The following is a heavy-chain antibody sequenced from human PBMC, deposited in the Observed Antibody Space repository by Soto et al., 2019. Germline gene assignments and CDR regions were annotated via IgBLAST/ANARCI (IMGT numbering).Heavy chain of an antibody. CDR3: ARVRYYYDSSGFAYYYYGMDV. D-gene: IGHD3-22*01. J-gene: IGHJ6*02. V-gene: IGHV1-18*01. Sequence: ASVKVSCKASGYTFTSYGISWVRQAPGQGLEWMGWISAYNGNTNYAQKLQGRVTMTADTSTSTAYMELRSLRSDDTAVYYCARVRYYYDSSGFAYYYYGMDVWGQGTTVTVSS. CDR1: GYTFTSYG. CDR2: ISAYNGNT.